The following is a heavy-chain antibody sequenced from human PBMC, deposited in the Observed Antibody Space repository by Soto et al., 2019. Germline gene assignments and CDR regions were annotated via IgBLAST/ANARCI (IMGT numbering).Heavy chain of an antibody. V-gene: IGHV4-59*08. Sequence: PSETLSLTCTVSGGSISSYYWSWIRQPPGKGLEWIGYIYYSGSTNYNPSLRSRVTISVDTSKNQFSLKLSSVTAADTAVYYCARGRSQPYYYSYMDVWGKGTTVTVPS. J-gene: IGHJ6*03. D-gene: IGHD1-26*01. CDR3: ARGRSQPYYYSYMDV. CDR2: IYYSGST. CDR1: GGSISSYY.